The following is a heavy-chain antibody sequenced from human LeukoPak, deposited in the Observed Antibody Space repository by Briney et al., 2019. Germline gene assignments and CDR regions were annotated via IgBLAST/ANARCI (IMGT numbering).Heavy chain of an antibody. J-gene: IGHJ4*02. Sequence: ASVKVSCKASGYTFTSNDISWVRQAPGQGLEWMGWISANNGNTNYAQKLQGRVAMTTVTSTSTAYMELSSLRSDDTAVYYCARRFSSGWYPFDYWGQGTLVTVSS. CDR2: ISANNGNT. V-gene: IGHV1-18*01. CDR1: GYTFTSND. CDR3: ARRFSSGWYPFDY. D-gene: IGHD6-19*01.